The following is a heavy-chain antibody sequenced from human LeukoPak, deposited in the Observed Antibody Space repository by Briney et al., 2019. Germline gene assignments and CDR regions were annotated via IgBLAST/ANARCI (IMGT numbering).Heavy chain of an antibody. CDR3: ARQIQLWLRFDY. CDR2: INHSGST. Sequence: PSETLSLTCAVYGGSFSGYYWSWIRQPPGKGLEWIGEINHSGSTNYNPSLKSRVTISVDTSKNQFSLKLSSVTAADTAVYYCARQIQLWLRFDYWGQGTLVTVSS. V-gene: IGHV4-34*01. J-gene: IGHJ4*02. CDR1: GGSFSGYY. D-gene: IGHD5-18*01.